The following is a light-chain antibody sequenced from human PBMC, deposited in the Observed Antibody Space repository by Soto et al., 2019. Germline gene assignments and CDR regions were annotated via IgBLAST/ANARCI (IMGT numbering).Light chain of an antibody. CDR1: QSGSGY. Sequence: ELVLTQSPATLSLSPGERATLSCRASQSGSGYSAWYQQKPGQAPRLLIYDTSNRATGIPARFSGSGSGTDFTLTISGLEPEDFAVYYCQQRSNWQYTFGLGTRLEIK. J-gene: IGKJ2*01. V-gene: IGKV3-11*01. CDR2: DTS. CDR3: QQRSNWQYT.